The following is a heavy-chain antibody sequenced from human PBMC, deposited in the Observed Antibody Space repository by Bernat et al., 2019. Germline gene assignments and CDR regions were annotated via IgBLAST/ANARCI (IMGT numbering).Heavy chain of an antibody. CDR1: GFTFGSYA. Sequence: QVQLVESGGGVVQPGRSLRLSCAASGFTFGSYAMHWVRQAPGKGLEWVAVISYDGSNKYYADSVKGRFTISRDNSKNTLYLQMNSLRAEDTAVYYCARRPIGSSSFTKNNWFDPWGQGTLVTVSS. V-gene: IGHV3-30-3*01. CDR3: ARRPIGSSSFTKNNWFDP. D-gene: IGHD6-6*01. J-gene: IGHJ5*02. CDR2: ISYDGSNK.